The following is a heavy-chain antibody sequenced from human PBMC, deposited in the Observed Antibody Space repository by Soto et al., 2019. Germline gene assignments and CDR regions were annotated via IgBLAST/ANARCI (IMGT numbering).Heavy chain of an antibody. V-gene: IGHV5-51*01. CDR1: GYRFTSYW. J-gene: IGHJ5*01. CDR2: IFPSHSDT. CDR3: ARKDTSGYFNWFDP. D-gene: IGHD3-22*01. Sequence: ESLKISCRTSGYRFTSYWIAWVRQMPGKGLEWMGIIFPSHSDTRYSPSFQGQVTISADRSTSTVFLQWASLKASDTAEYFCARKDTSGYFNWFDPWGQGSLVTVSS.